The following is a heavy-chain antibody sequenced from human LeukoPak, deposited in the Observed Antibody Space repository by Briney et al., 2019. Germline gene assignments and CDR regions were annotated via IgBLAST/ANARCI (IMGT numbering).Heavy chain of an antibody. D-gene: IGHD3-22*01. Sequence: GGSLRLSCAAFGFTFRTYWMHWVRQAPGKGLEWVSRVSGDGRSTSYAGFGKGPFTISRDNVKNTLFLQIHRLRVEDTAVYYCAAFYYDPAYWGQGTLVTVSS. CDR1: GFTFRTYW. J-gene: IGHJ4*02. CDR2: VSGDGRST. CDR3: AAFYYDPAY. V-gene: IGHV3-74*01.